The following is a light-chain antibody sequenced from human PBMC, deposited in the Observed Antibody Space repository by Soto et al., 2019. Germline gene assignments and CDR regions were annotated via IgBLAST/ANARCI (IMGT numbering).Light chain of an antibody. V-gene: IGKV3-15*01. CDR1: ESVRSS. J-gene: IGKJ3*01. CDR2: DAS. Sequence: EVGMTHSPATLSASPGERATLSSGASESVRSSLAWYQQKHGRAPRLLIYDASTRATGIPARFSGSGYGTDFNLTISSLQSEDFAVYYCQQFHDWPMTFGPGTKVDI. CDR3: QQFHDWPMT.